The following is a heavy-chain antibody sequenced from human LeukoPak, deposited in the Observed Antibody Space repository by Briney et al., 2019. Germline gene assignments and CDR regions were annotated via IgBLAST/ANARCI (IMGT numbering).Heavy chain of an antibody. CDR2: IPYDGSNK. CDR3: AKRAAAGTVGSSFDI. D-gene: IGHD6-13*01. J-gene: IGHJ3*02. CDR1: GFTFSRYG. V-gene: IGHV3-30*18. Sequence: GGSLRLSCAASGFTFSRYGMHWVRQAPGKGLEWVAVIPYDGSNKYYADSVKGRFTISRDNSKNTLYLQMNSLRPEDTAVYYCAKRAAAGTVGSSFDIWGQGTMVTVSS.